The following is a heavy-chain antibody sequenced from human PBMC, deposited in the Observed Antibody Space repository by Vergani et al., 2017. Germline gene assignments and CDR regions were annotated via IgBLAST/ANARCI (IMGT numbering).Heavy chain of an antibody. CDR2: IQFDGSNQ. CDR3: AKHFWGWDIDD. J-gene: IGHJ4*02. Sequence: VPLVESGGGVVQRWGSLRLSCATSGFTLRNYDMQWIRQGPGKGLEFVAFIQFDGSNQYYADSVKGRFTLSRDFSKNTLYLQMNSLRTDDTATYYCAKHFWGWDIDDLGQETQVIISS. V-gene: IGHV3-30*02. D-gene: IGHD7-27*01. CDR1: GFTLRNYD.